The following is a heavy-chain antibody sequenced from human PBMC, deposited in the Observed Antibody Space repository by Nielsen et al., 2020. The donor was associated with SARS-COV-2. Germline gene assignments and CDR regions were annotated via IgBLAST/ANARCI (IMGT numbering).Heavy chain of an antibody. CDR3: AREDRTDWYGVDY. D-gene: IGHD3-9*01. J-gene: IGHJ4*02. CDR1: GFNFSNYF. Sequence: GGSLRLSCAASGFNFSNYFMAWIRQVPGKGLHSVSYISNSNRYTKYADSVMGRFTISRDNTKNSLYLQMDRLRSEDTALYYCAREDRTDWYGVDYWGQGTLVTVAS. V-gene: IGHV3-11*06. CDR2: ISNSNRYT.